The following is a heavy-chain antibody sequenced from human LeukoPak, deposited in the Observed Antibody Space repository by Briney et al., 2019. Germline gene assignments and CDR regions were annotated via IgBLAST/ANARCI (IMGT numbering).Heavy chain of an antibody. CDR2: ISGNSRYI. CDR3: ARGAAAGTWDY. Sequence: GGSLRLSCAASGFTFSSYSMTWVRQAPGKGLEWVSSISGNSRYIYYADSMRGRFTISRDNAKNSLYLQMNSLRAEDTAVYYCARGAAAGTWDYWGQGTLVTVSS. CDR1: GFTFSSYS. J-gene: IGHJ4*02. D-gene: IGHD6-13*01. V-gene: IGHV3-21*06.